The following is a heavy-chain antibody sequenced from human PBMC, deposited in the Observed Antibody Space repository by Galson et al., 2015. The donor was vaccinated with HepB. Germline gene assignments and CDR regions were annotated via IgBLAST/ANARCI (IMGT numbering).Heavy chain of an antibody. D-gene: IGHD3-10*01. CDR3: TTEMVRGVENYFHY. Sequence: SLRLSCAASGFTFSNAWMNWVRQAPGKGLEWVGRIQSKTDGGTTDYAAPVKGRFSISRDDSKNTLYLQMNSLKTEDTAVYYCTTEMVRGVENYFHYWGQGTLVTVSS. V-gene: IGHV3-15*01. J-gene: IGHJ4*02. CDR2: IQSKTDGGTT. CDR1: GFTFSNAW.